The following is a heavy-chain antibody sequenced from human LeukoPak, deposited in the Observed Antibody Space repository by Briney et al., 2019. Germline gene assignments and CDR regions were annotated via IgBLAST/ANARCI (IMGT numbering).Heavy chain of an antibody. J-gene: IGHJ6*03. CDR1: GYSFTSYW. D-gene: IGHD2-2*01. CDR3: ARRAGIVVVPAAMGGYYYMDV. V-gene: IGHV5-51*01. Sequence: HGESLKISCEGSGYSFTSYWIGWVRQVPGKGLEWMGIIYPGDSDTRYSPSFQGQVTISADKSISTAYLQLSSLKASDTAMYYCARRAGIVVVPAAMGGYYYMDVWGKGTTVTVSS. CDR2: IYPGDSDT.